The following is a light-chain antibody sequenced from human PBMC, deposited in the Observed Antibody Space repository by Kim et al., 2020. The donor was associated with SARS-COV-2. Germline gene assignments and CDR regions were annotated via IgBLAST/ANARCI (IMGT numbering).Light chain of an antibody. V-gene: IGLV3-1*01. CDR2: QDN. J-gene: IGLJ2*01. CDR1: KLGEKY. CDR3: QAWDTSAVV. Sequence: SYELTQPPSLSVSPGQTASITCSGDKLGEKYASWYRQKPGQYPVLVIYQDNKRPSEIPERFSGSNSGNTATLTISETQPMDEADYYCQAWDTSAVVFAGG.